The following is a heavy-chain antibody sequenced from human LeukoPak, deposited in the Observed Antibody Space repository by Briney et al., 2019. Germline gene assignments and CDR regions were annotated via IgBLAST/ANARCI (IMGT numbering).Heavy chain of an antibody. Sequence: HSGGSLRLSCAASGFTFSIYAMTWVRQAPGKGLEWVSAISGSGSATYYSDSVKGRFTLSRDNSNNSVYLQMNSLRADDTAVYYCAKVKSIWPVYCFDFWGQGSLVTVSS. CDR1: GFTFSIYA. V-gene: IGHV3-23*01. CDR2: ISGSGSAT. J-gene: IGHJ4*02. D-gene: IGHD6-6*01. CDR3: AKVKSIWPVYCFDF.